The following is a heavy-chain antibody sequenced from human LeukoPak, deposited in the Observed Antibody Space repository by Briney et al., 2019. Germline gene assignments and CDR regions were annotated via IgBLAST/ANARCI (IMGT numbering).Heavy chain of an antibody. D-gene: IGHD3-3*01. CDR1: GGSFSGYY. V-gene: IGHV4-34*01. CDR2: INHSGST. CDR3: ARGAPRHFGVDWGPYYYYYMDV. Sequence: SETLSLTCAVYGGSFSGYYWSWIRQPPGRGLEWIGEINHSGSTNYNPSLKSRVTISVDTSKNQFSLKLSSVTAADTAVYYCARGAPRHFGVDWGPYYYYYMDVWGKGTTVTVSS. J-gene: IGHJ6*03.